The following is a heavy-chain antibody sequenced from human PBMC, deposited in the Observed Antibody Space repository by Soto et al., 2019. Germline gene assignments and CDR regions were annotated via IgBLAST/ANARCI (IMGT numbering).Heavy chain of an antibody. V-gene: IGHV5-51*01. CDR2: IHPGDSDT. D-gene: IGHD6-13*01. CDR3: ARHQGVGGYSSSWYGY. CDR1: GYSFTSYW. Sequence: PGESLKISCNGSGYSFTSYWIGWVRQVPGKGLEWMGIIHPGDSDTRYSPSFQGQVTISADKSISTAYLQWSSLKASDTAMYYCARHQGVGGYSSSWYGYWGQGTLVTVSS. J-gene: IGHJ4*02.